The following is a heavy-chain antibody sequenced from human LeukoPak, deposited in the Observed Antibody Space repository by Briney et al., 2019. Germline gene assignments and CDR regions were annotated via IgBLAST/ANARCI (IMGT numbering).Heavy chain of an antibody. D-gene: IGHD2-2*01. Sequence: PSETLSLTCTVSGGSISSSSYYWGWIRQPPGKGLEWIGSIYYSGSTYYNPSLKSRVTISVDTSKNQFSLKLSSVTAADTAVYYCVRLHVPAAMDYWGQGTLVTVSS. J-gene: IGHJ4*02. CDR3: VRLHVPAAMDY. V-gene: IGHV4-39*01. CDR2: IYYSGST. CDR1: GGSISSSSYY.